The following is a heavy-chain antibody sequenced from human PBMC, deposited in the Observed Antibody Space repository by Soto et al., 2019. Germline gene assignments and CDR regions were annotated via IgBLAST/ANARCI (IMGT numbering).Heavy chain of an antibody. CDR2: ISDSGDST. CDR1: GVTFSSYA. CDR3: AKWRILEWLLPPDAFDI. Sequence: EVQLLESGGGLVQPGGSLRLSCAASGVTFSSYAVAWVRQAPGKGLEWVSAISDSGDSTYYADSVKGRFTISRDNSKNTLYLQMNSLRAEDTAVYFCAKWRILEWLLPPDAFDIWGQGTMVTVSS. D-gene: IGHD3-3*01. J-gene: IGHJ3*02. V-gene: IGHV3-23*01.